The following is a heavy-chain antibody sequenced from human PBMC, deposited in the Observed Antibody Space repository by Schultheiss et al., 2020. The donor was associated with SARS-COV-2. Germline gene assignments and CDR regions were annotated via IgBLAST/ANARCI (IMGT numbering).Heavy chain of an antibody. J-gene: IGHJ4*02. CDR3: ARVGRYCSGGSCYPQLDY. Sequence: SLKISCAASGFTFDDYAMHWVRQAPGKGLEWVSGISWNSGNIGYADSVKGRFTISRDNAKNSLYLQMNILGAEDTALYYCARVGRYCSGGSCYPQLDYWGQGTLVTVSS. D-gene: IGHD2-15*01. V-gene: IGHV3-9*01. CDR1: GFTFDDYA. CDR2: ISWNSGNI.